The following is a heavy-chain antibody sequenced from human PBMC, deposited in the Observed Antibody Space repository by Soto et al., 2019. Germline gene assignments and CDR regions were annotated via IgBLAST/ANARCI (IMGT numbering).Heavy chain of an antibody. CDR3: AKTITLSPSDDSRGRGALIDH. CDR1: GFNFGVFG. J-gene: IGHJ4*02. Sequence: QVRLVESGGGVVQPGRSLRLSCAASGFNFGVFGMHWVRQAPGKGLEWLSVLSYEGSEEYYADSVRGRFTISRDNSKNTLFLQMDSLRVDDTGLYYCAKTITLSPSDDSRGRGALIDHWGQGTLVTVSS. V-gene: IGHV3-30*18. D-gene: IGHD6-19*01. CDR2: LSYEGSEE.